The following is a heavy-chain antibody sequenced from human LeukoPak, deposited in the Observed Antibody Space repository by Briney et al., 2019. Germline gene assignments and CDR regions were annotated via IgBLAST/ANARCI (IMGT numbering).Heavy chain of an antibody. J-gene: IGHJ6*02. V-gene: IGHV4-30-2*01. CDR1: GGSISSGGYY. Sequence: MPSETLSLTCTVSGGSISSGGYYWSWIRQPPGKGLEWIGYIYHSGSTYYNPSLKSRVTISVDTSKNQFSLKLSSVTAADTAVCYCARGGVAYGDYGYYYYYGMDVWGQGTTVTVSS. CDR3: ARGGVAYGDYGYYYYYGMDV. D-gene: IGHD4-17*01. CDR2: IYHSGST.